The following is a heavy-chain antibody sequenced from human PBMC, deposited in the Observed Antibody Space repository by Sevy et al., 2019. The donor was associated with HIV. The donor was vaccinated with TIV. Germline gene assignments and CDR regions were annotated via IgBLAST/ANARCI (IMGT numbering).Heavy chain of an antibody. CDR1: GFSFSKYG. D-gene: IGHD3-22*01. Sequence: GGSLRLSCAASGFSFSKYGMHWVRQAPGKGLEWVALIWYDGSSEYYADSVKGRFTISRDNSNNTLYLQVNSLRAEDTAVYYCVRGADYYDRGGANCDSWCQGTLVTVSS. CDR3: VRGADYYDRGGANCDS. CDR2: IWYDGSSE. V-gene: IGHV3-33*01. J-gene: IGHJ4*02.